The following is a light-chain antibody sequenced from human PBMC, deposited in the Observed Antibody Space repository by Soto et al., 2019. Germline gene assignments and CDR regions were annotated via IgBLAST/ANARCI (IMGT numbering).Light chain of an antibody. CDR2: DAT. CDR3: QQYDTSPRT. CDR1: RTVGNF. V-gene: IGKV3-20*01. J-gene: IGKJ1*01. Sequence: EIVLTQSPATLSLSPGERATLSCRASRTVGNFLAWYQQKPGQAPSLLIYDATHRATGIPDRFSGSGSGTDFTLTISRLEPEDFAVYYCQQYDTSPRTFGQGTKVDIK.